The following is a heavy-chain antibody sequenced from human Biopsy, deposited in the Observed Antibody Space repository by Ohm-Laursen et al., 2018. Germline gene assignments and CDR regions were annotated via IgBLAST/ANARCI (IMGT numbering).Heavy chain of an antibody. CDR2: IIPLIGLT. CDR3: AGDINNWNVNY. J-gene: IGHJ4*02. D-gene: IGHD1-20*01. CDR1: GGTSSNFA. Sequence: GASVKVSCKASGGTSSNFAINWVRQAPGQGLECMGRIIPLIGLTNYAQKFQGRVTITADKFTSTVYMELSSLRSDDTAVYYCAGDINNWNVNYWGQGTLVIVSS. V-gene: IGHV1-69*04.